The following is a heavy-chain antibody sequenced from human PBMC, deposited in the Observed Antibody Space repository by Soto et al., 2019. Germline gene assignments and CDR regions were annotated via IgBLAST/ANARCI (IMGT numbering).Heavy chain of an antibody. CDR1: GFTFSSYA. CDR2: ISGSGGST. Sequence: GGSLRLSCAASGFTFSSYAMSWVRQAPGKGLEWVSAISGSGGSTYYADSVKGRFTISRDNSKNTLYLQMNSLRAEDTAVYYCARVKEWGSSWYFRYYYYGMDVWGQGTTVTVSS. D-gene: IGHD6-13*01. CDR3: ARVKEWGSSWYFRYYYYGMDV. V-gene: IGHV3-23*01. J-gene: IGHJ6*02.